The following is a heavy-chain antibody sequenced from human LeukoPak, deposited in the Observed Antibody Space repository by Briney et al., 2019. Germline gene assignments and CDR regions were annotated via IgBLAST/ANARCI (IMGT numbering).Heavy chain of an antibody. CDR3: ARDLGYGSGSYPPPP. Sequence: GASVKVSCKASGYTFTSYAMHWVRQAPGQRLEWMGWINAGNGNTKYSQKFQGRVTITRDTSASTAYMELSSLRSEDTAVYYCARDLGYGSGSYPPPPWGQGTLVTVSS. V-gene: IGHV1-3*01. J-gene: IGHJ5*02. CDR2: INAGNGNT. D-gene: IGHD3-10*01. CDR1: GYTFTSYA.